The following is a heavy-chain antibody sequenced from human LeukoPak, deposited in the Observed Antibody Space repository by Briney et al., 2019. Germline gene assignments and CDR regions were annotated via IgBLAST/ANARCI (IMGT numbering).Heavy chain of an antibody. D-gene: IGHD2-15*01. Sequence: SGTLSLTCAVSGGSISSSNWWSWVRQPPGKGLEWIGEIYHSGSTNYNPSLKSRVTISVDKSKNQFSLKLSSVTAADTAVYYCASYIGYCSGGSCPSGWFDPWGQGTLVTVSS. CDR1: GGSISSSNW. CDR3: ASYIGYCSGGSCPSGWFDP. CDR2: IYHSGST. J-gene: IGHJ5*02. V-gene: IGHV4-4*02.